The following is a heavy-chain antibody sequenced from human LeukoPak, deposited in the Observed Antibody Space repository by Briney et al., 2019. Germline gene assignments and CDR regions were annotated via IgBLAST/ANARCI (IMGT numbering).Heavy chain of an antibody. D-gene: IGHD6-13*01. J-gene: IGHJ4*02. Sequence: SETLSLTCTVSGGSISTYYWSWIRQPPGKGLEWIGFIYYTGSTNYNPSLGSRVTISVDTSKNQFSLILSSVTAADTAVYYCARSNSWYSYFDYWGRGTLVTVSS. CDR3: ARSNSWYSYFDY. V-gene: IGHV4-59*01. CDR1: GGSISTYY. CDR2: IYYTGST.